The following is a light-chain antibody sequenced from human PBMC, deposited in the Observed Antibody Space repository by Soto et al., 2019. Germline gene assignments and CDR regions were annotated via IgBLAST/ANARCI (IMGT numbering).Light chain of an antibody. Sequence: QSVLTQPASVSGSPGQSITISCTGTSSDVGGYNYVSWYQHHPGKAPKLMLYEVTNRPSGVSNRFSGSKSGNTASLTISGLQAEDEADYYCLSFTSSDTYIFGGGTKVTVL. CDR1: SSDVGGYNY. CDR2: EVT. V-gene: IGLV2-14*01. CDR3: LSFTSSDTYI. J-gene: IGLJ1*01.